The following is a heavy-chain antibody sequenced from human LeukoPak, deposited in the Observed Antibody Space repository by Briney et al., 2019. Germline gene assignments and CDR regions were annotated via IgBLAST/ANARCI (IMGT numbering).Heavy chain of an antibody. CDR2: FYHSGSA. Sequence: SETLSLTCVVSGYSISSGYLWAWIRQSPGKGLEWIGSFYHSGSAHYNPSLKSRVTISLQTSKNQFSLKLFSVTAADAAVYYCARDPRWLTPDCTTTSCYENYFDPWRQGTLVTVSS. V-gene: IGHV4-38-2*02. CDR1: GYSISSGYL. CDR3: ARDPRWLTPDCTTTSCYENYFDP. J-gene: IGHJ5*02. D-gene: IGHD2-2*01.